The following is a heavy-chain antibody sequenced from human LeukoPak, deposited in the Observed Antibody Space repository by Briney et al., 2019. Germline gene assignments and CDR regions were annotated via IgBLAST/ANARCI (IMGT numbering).Heavy chain of an antibody. D-gene: IGHD3-22*01. Sequence: GGSLRLSCAASGFSFNSHWMHWVRQAPGQGLMWVSRINREGTSTKYADSVKGRFTISRDNAKNALYLQMDSLRAEDTAVYYCARATYQSGGRGYYSFDFFDYWGQGALVTVSS. CDR1: GFSFNSHW. CDR3: ARATYQSGGRGYYSFDFFDY. V-gene: IGHV3-74*03. J-gene: IGHJ4*02. CDR2: INREGTST.